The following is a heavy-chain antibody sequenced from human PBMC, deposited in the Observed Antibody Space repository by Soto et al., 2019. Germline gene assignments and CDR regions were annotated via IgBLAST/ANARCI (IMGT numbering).Heavy chain of an antibody. CDR1: GFTFSSYG. V-gene: IGHV3-33*01. CDR3: ARDLNYFRWDY. CDR2: IWYDGNNK. Sequence: QVQLVESGGGVVQPGRSLRLSCAASGFTFSSYGMHWVRQAPGKGLEWVAVIWYDGNNKYYADSVKGRFTISRDNSKNTLFLQMNSVRDEDTAVYYCARDLNYFRWDYWGQGTLVTVS. J-gene: IGHJ4*02. D-gene: IGHD1-7*01.